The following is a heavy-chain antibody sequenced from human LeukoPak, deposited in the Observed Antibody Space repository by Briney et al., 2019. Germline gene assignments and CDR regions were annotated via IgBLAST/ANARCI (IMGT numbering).Heavy chain of an antibody. Sequence: GGSLRLSCAASGFTFSSYWMSWVRQAPGKGLEWVANIKQDGSEKYYVDSVKGRFTISRDNAKNSLYLQMNSLRAEDTAGYYCARDLDTAMGSMDVWGKGTTVTVSS. J-gene: IGHJ6*03. CDR2: IKQDGSEK. V-gene: IGHV3-7*01. D-gene: IGHD5-18*01. CDR1: GFTFSSYW. CDR3: ARDLDTAMGSMDV.